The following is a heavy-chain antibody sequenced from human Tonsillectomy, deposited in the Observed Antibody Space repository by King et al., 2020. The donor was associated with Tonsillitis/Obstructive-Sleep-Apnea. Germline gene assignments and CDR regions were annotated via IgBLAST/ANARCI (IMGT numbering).Heavy chain of an antibody. J-gene: IGHJ4*02. D-gene: IGHD1-1*01. CDR1: GGTFSSFA. CDR3: AKGIPAVGTTDPAFFHY. Sequence: QLVQSGAEVKKPGSSVKVSCKASGGTFSSFAISWVRQAPGQGLEWMGGIIPMLGTANYAQKFQGRVTLTADESTRTAYMELSSLRSEDTHFYYCAKGIPAVGTTDPAFFHYWGQGTPITVSS. CDR2: IIPMLGTA. V-gene: IGHV1-69*12.